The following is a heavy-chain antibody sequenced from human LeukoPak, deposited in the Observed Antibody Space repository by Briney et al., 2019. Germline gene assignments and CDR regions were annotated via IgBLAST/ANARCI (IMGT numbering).Heavy chain of an antibody. CDR2: INQDGNKI. CDR3: ARAERELLEEYFQH. CDR1: GFTFSTYW. D-gene: IGHD1-26*01. Sequence: GGSLRLSCAASGFTFSTYWMSWVRQAPGKGLEWVANINQDGNKIYYVDSVKGRFSISRDNAKNSLFLQMNSLRAEDTAVYYCARAERELLEEYFQHWGQGTLVTVSS. V-gene: IGHV3-7*01. J-gene: IGHJ1*01.